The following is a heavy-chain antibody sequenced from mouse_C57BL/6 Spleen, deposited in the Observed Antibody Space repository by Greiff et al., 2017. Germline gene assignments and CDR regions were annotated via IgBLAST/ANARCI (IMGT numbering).Heavy chain of an antibody. J-gene: IGHJ2*01. CDR1: GFTFSSYT. V-gene: IGHV5-9*01. CDR2: ISGGGGNT. CDR3: ARQGGSYFDY. Sequence: DVQLVESGGGLVKPGGSLKLSCAASGFTFSSYTMSWVRQTPEKRLEWVATISGGGGNTYYPDSVKGRFTISRDNAKNTLYLQMSSLRSEDTALYYCARQGGSYFDYWGQGTTLTVSS.